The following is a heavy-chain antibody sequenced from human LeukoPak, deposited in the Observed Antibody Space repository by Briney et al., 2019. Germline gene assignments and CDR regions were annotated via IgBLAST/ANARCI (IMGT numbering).Heavy chain of an antibody. CDR2: INPNSGGT. Sequence: ASVKVSCKASGYTFTGYYMHWVRQAPGQGLEWMGWINPNSGGTNYAQKFQGRVTMTRDTSISTAYMELSSLRSDDTAVYYCARADGYNVYFDYWGQETLVTVSS. CDR3: ARADGYNVYFDY. CDR1: GYTFTGYY. V-gene: IGHV1-2*02. D-gene: IGHD5-24*01. J-gene: IGHJ4*02.